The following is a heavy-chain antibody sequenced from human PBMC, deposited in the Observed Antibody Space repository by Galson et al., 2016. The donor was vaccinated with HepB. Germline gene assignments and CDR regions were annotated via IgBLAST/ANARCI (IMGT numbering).Heavy chain of an antibody. Sequence: SVKVSCKASGYTFTSYGISWVRQAPGQGLEWMGWVTPRGGGTNHAQKFQGRVTMTRDTSISTVYMQLSRLTSDDTAVYFCVRGDSNSSVYWGQGTLVTVSS. CDR1: GYTFTSYG. V-gene: IGHV1-2*02. CDR3: VRGDSNSSVY. CDR2: VTPRGGGT. D-gene: IGHD6-6*01. J-gene: IGHJ4*02.